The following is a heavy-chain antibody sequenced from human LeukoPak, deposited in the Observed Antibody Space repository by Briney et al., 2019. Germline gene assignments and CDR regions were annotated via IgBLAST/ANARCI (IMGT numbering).Heavy chain of an antibody. J-gene: IGHJ4*02. CDR1: GFTFSSYA. CDR2: ISYDGSNK. Sequence: PGRSLRLSCAASGFTFSSYAMPWVRQAPGKGLERVAVISYDGSNKYYADSVKGRFTISRDNSKNTLYLQMNSLRAEDTAVYYCARGIRGYSDYWGQGTLVTVSS. V-gene: IGHV3-30*04. D-gene: IGHD6-13*01. CDR3: ARGIRGYSDY.